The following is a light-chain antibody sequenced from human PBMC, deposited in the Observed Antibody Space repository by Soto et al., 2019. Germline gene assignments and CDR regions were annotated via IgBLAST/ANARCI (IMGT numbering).Light chain of an antibody. J-gene: IGLJ2*01. CDR1: SSDVGGYIY. CDR3: QSYDSSLSGSV. CDR2: EVS. Sequence: QSALTQPASVSGSPGQSITISCTGTSSDVGGYIYVSWYQQHPGKAPKLMIYEVSNRPTGVSNRFSGSKSGNTASLTISGLQAEDEADYYCQSYDSSLSGSVFGGGTKLTVL. V-gene: IGLV2-14*01.